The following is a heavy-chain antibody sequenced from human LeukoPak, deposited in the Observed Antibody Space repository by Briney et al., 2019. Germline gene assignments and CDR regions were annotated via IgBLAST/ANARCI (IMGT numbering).Heavy chain of an antibody. CDR2: IYYSGST. J-gene: IGHJ4*02. Sequence: SETLSLTCTVSGGSMSPYHWGWIRQPPGKGLEWIGSIYYSGSTYYNPSLKSRVTISVDTSKNQFSLKLSSVTAADTAVYYCARRRKWELVWFDYWGQGTLVTVSS. CDR3: ARRRKWELVWFDY. D-gene: IGHD1-26*01. V-gene: IGHV4-39*01. CDR1: GGSMSPYH.